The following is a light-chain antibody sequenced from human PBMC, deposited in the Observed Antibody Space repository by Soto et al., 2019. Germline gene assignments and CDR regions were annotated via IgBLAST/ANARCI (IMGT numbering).Light chain of an antibody. CDR2: EVS. CDR1: SSDVGGYNF. CDR3: SSYTSSSTLGV. V-gene: IGLV2-14*01. Sequence: QSALTQPASVSGSPGQSITISCTGTSSDVGGYNFVSWYQQHPGKAPKLMIYEVSNRPSGVSNRFSGSKSGNTASLTISGLQDEEEADYYCSSYTSSSTLGVFGGGTKLTVL. J-gene: IGLJ3*02.